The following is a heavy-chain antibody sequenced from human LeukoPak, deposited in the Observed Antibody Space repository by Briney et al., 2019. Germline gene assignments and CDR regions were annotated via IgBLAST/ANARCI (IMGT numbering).Heavy chain of an antibody. Sequence: GGSLRLSWAASGFTFSSYSMDWGRQAPGKGLEGGSYISGSRDTIYYADSVKGRFTISRDNAKNSLYLQMNSLRAEDTAVYYCARALNLLDPVTLDYWGQGTLVTVSS. CDR3: ARALNLLDPVTLDY. J-gene: IGHJ4*02. D-gene: IGHD1-1*01. CDR1: GFTFSSYS. CDR2: ISGSRDTI. V-gene: IGHV3-48*01.